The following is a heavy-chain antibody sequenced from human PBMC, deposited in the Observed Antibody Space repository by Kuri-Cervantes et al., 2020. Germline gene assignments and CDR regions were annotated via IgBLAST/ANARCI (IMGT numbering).Heavy chain of an antibody. J-gene: IGHJ6*03. CDR1: GVSINNNN. V-gene: IGHV4-59*01. CDR2: INYSGST. CDR3: ARSQDYYNEWIDYYYYMDV. Sequence: SETLSLTCDVSGVSINNNNWWSWIRQPPGKGLEWIGYINYSGSTNYNPSLKSRVTISVDTSKNQFSLKLSSVIAADTAVCYCARSQDYYNEWIDYYYYMDVWGKGTTVTVSS. D-gene: IGHD3-22*01.